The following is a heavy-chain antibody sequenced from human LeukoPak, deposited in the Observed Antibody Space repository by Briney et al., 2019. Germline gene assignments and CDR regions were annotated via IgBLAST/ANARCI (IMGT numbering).Heavy chain of an antibody. CDR3: ARDLMFIVDY. CDR1: GFTFSSFA. CDR2: ISDDGNIQ. D-gene: IGHD1-26*01. V-gene: IGHV3-30-3*01. J-gene: IGHJ4*02. Sequence: PGMSLRLSCAASGFTFSSFAMPWVRQAPGKGLEWVAIISDDGNIQYYADSVKGRFTISRDSSKNTLFLQLNSLRAEDTAVYYCARDLMFIVDYWGQGTLVTVSS.